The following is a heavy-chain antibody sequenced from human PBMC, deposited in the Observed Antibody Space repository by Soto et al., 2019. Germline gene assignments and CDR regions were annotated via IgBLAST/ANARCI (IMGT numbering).Heavy chain of an antibody. J-gene: IGHJ3*02. V-gene: IGHV3-15*01. Sequence: PGGSLRLSCAASGFTFSNAWMSWVRQAPGKGLEWVGRIKSKTDGGTTDYAAPVKGRFTISRDDSKNTLYLQMNSLKTEDTAVYYCTTDPRYSSSPFDIWGQGTMVTVSS. D-gene: IGHD6-13*01. CDR1: GFTFSNAW. CDR3: TTDPRYSSSPFDI. CDR2: IKSKTDGGTT.